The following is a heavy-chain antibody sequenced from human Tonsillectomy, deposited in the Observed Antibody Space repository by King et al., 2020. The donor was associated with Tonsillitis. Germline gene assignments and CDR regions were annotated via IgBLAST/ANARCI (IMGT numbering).Heavy chain of an antibody. CDR1: GFTFGDYA. Sequence: VQLVESGGGLVQPGRSLRLSCTASGFTFGDYAMSWVRQAPGKGLEGVGFIRSKAYGGTTEYAASVKGRFTISRDDSKSIAYLQMNSLKTEDTAVYYCTRVRARYCSSTSCYVWFDPWGQGTLVTVSS. V-gene: IGHV3-49*04. CDR2: IRSKAYGGTT. J-gene: IGHJ5*02. D-gene: IGHD2-2*01. CDR3: TRVRARYCSSTSCYVWFDP.